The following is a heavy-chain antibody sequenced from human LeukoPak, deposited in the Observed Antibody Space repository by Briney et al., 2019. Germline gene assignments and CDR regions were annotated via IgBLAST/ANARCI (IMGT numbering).Heavy chain of an antibody. CDR3: AKDQDIVVVVAATSGYFDY. J-gene: IGHJ4*02. CDR1: GFTFISYA. V-gene: IGHV3-23*01. CDR2: ISGSGGST. Sequence: GSLRLSCAASGFTFISYAMSWVRQAPGKGLEWVSAISGSGGSTYYADSVKGRFTISRDNSKNTLYLQMNSLRAEDTAVYYCAKDQDIVVVVAATSGYFDYWGQGTLVTVSS. D-gene: IGHD2-15*01.